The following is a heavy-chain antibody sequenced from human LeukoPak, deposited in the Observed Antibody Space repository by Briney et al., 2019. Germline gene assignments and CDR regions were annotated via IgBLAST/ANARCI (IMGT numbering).Heavy chain of an antibody. CDR3: AREGGPYRPLDY. CDR1: GGSISSYY. V-gene: IGHV4-59*01. CDR2: MYYSGST. Sequence: PSETLSLTCTVSGGSISSYYWSWIRQPPGKGLEWIGYMYYSGSTNYNPSLKSRVTISVDTSKNQFSLKLSSVTAADTAVYYCAREGGPYRPLDYSGQGTLVTVAS. J-gene: IGHJ4*02.